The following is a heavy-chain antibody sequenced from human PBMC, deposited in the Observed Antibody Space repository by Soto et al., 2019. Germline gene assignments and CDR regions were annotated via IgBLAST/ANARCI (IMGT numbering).Heavy chain of an antibody. CDR1: GFNLRSYE. V-gene: IGHV3-48*03. CDR3: ATEELCGADCYFFKH. J-gene: IGHJ4*02. CDR2: ISGSNNNI. Sequence: GGSLRLSCAVSGFNLRSYEMNWVRQVPGKGLEWISKISGSNNNIYYADSVQGRFTISRDDANNVLFLQMNSLRAEDTATYHCATEELCGADCYFFKHWGQGTLVTVSS. D-gene: IGHD2-21*02.